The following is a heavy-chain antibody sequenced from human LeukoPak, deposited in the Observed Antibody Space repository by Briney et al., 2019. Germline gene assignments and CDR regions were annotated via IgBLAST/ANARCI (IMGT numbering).Heavy chain of an antibody. Sequence: GGSLRLSCAASGFTFCLYWMSWVRQAPGKGLEWVANIKQDGSDEYYVDSVKGRFTISRDNAKNSLYLQIKSLRAEDTAVYYCARVGLNSYGLMYWGQGTLVTVSS. D-gene: IGHD5-18*01. CDR3: ARVGLNSYGLMY. V-gene: IGHV3-7*01. J-gene: IGHJ4*02. CDR2: IKQDGSDE. CDR1: GFTFCLYW.